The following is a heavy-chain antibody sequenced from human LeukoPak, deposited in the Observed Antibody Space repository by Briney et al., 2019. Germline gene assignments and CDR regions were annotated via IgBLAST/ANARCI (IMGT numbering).Heavy chain of an antibody. V-gene: IGHV3-48*04. CDR1: GFTLSSYS. J-gene: IGHJ4*02. CDR3: ARGTDIDY. D-gene: IGHD3/OR15-3a*01. CDR2: ISRSGENV. Sequence: SGGSLRLSGGVSGFTLSSYSMNWVGQPPGKGLECGAHISRSGENVQYADSVKGRFTISRDNAKNSLYLQMNSLRAEDTAVYYCARGTDIDYWGQGTLVTVSS.